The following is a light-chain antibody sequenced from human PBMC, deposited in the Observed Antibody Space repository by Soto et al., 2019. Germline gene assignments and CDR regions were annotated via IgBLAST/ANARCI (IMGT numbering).Light chain of an antibody. J-gene: IGKJ4*01. Sequence: PGETATLSCRASQRVTSSYLAWYQQKPGQAPRLLIYGASSRATGIPDRFSGSGSGTDFTLTISRLEPEDFAVYYCQQHGSSLALTFGGGTKVDI. CDR2: GAS. CDR3: QQHGSSLALT. V-gene: IGKV3-20*01. CDR1: QRVTSSY.